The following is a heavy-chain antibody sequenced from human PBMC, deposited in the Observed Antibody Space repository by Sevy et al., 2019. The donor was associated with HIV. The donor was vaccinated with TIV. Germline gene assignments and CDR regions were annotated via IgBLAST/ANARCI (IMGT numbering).Heavy chain of an antibody. CDR3: ATLALSSGSN. CDR1: GFTFSSYA. V-gene: IGHV3-30*09. CDR2: ISYDGSKK. D-gene: IGHD6-19*01. J-gene: IGHJ4*02. Sequence: GGSLRLSCAASGFTFSSYALLWVRQAPGKGLEWVSLISYDGSKKYYSDSVKGRFAISRDESKTTLFLQMNSLRSEDTAVYYCATLALSSGSNWGQGTLVTVSS.